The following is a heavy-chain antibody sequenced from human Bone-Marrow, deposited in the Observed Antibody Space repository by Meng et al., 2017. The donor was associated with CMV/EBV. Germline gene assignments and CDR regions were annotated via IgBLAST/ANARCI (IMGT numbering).Heavy chain of an antibody. D-gene: IGHD2-2*01. Sequence: GESLKISCAASGFTFSSYSMNWVRQAPGKGLEWVSSISSSSYIYYADSVKGRFTISRDNAKNSLYLQMNSLRAEDTAVYYCARDLYCSSTSCYHYWGQGTLVTVSS. CDR1: GFTFSSYS. CDR3: ARDLYCSSTSCYHY. V-gene: IGHV3-21*01. J-gene: IGHJ4*02. CDR2: ISSSSYI.